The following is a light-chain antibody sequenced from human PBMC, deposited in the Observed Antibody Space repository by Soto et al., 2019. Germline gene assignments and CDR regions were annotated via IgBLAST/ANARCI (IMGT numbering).Light chain of an antibody. J-gene: IGKJ1*01. Sequence: EIVLTQSPGTLSLSPLERSTLSCGASQSVSNNYLAWYQQKPGQAPRLLIYGASNRATGIPDRFSGSGSGTDFTLTISRLEPEDFAVYYCQQYGSSGTFGQGTKVDIK. CDR3: QQYGSSGT. CDR1: QSVSNNY. V-gene: IGKV3-20*01. CDR2: GAS.